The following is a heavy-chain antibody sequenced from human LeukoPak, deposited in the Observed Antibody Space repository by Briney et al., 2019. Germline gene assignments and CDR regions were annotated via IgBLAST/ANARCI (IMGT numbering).Heavy chain of an antibody. Sequence: GGSLRLSCAASGFTFSSYYMNWVRQAPGKGLEWVSSISSSIYTYYADSVKGRFTISRDNAKNSLYLQMNSLRAEDTAVYYCARSLGADTAMVTLDSWGQGTLVTVSS. CDR3: ARSLGADTAMVTLDS. V-gene: IGHV3-21*01. J-gene: IGHJ4*02. CDR1: GFTFSSYY. D-gene: IGHD5-18*01. CDR2: ISSSIYT.